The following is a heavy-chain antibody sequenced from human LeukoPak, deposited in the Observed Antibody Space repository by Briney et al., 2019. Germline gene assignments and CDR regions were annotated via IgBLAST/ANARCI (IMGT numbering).Heavy chain of an antibody. Sequence: GGSLRLSCVASGLTFSDYYMSWIRQAPGKGLEWVSYISSSSDYTNYADSVRGRFTISRDNAKNSLYLQMNSLRAEDTAVYYCARPPYSSSWDPGWFDPWGQGTLITVSS. CDR2: ISSSSDYT. D-gene: IGHD6-13*01. CDR3: ARPPYSSSWDPGWFDP. J-gene: IGHJ5*02. CDR1: GLTFSDYY. V-gene: IGHV3-11*06.